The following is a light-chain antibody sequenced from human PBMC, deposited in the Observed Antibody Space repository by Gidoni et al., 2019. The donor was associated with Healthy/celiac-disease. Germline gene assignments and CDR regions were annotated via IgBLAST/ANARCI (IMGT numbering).Light chain of an antibody. CDR2: GAS. Sequence: EIALTQSPGTLSLSPGERATLSCRASQSVSSSYLTWYQQKPSQAPRLLIYGASSMATGIPDRCSGSGSGKDFTLTSSRLEPEDFAVYYCQQNGSSRTFGQGTKVEIK. CDR1: QSVSSSY. J-gene: IGKJ1*01. CDR3: QQNGSSRT. V-gene: IGKV3-20*01.